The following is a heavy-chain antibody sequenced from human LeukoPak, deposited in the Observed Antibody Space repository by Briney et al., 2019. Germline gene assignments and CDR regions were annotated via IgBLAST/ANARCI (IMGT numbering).Heavy chain of an antibody. J-gene: IGHJ3*02. V-gene: IGHV1-18*01. Sequence: ASVKVSCKASGYNFRNYGICWVRQAPRQGLEWMGWITAGNGNTNYAQKVQGRVTMTTDTSTSTAYMELRSLRSDDTAVYFCARDSARGYSYGYNAFDIWGQGTMVTVSS. CDR2: ITAGNGNT. CDR1: GYNFRNYG. CDR3: ARDSARGYSYGYNAFDI. D-gene: IGHD5-18*01.